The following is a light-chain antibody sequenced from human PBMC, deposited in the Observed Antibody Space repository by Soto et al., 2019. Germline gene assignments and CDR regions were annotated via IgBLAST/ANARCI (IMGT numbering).Light chain of an antibody. CDR2: EGT. V-gene: IGLV2-23*01. CDR3: CSFAGTSTWV. CDR1: SSDIGTYDY. J-gene: IGLJ3*02. Sequence: QSALTQPASVSGSPGQSITISCTGTSSDIGTYDYVSWFQQYPGKSPKLMIYEGTKRPSGVSDRFSGSKSANTASLTISGLQAEDEADYYCCSFAGTSTWVFGGGTKLTVL.